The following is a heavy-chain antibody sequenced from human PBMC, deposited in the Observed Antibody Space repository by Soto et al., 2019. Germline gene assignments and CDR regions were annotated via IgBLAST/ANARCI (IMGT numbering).Heavy chain of an antibody. CDR3: ARGGSAGHEGAY. CDR1: GLTFSSYW. J-gene: IGHJ4*02. Sequence: EMQLVESGGGLVQPGGSLRLSCAASGLTFSSYWMTWVRQAPGKGLEWVSNINQGGSEKYYVDSVKGRFTISRDNAKNSLYLQMNRLRAEDAVVYYCARGGSAGHEGAYWGQGALVTVSS. V-gene: IGHV3-7*01. CDR2: INQGGSEK. D-gene: IGHD6-19*01.